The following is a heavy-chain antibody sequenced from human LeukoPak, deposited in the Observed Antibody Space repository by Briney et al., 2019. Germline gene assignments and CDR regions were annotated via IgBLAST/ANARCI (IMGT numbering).Heavy chain of an antibody. V-gene: IGHV1-2*02. Sequence: GASVKVSCKASGYTFTDYYIHWVRQAPGQGLEWMGWINAHSGGTNYAQNFQGRVTMTRDTSVSTGYMELSSLRSDDTAVYYCARVPRPDFASGTYRHYYYMDVWGKGTTVTVSS. CDR3: ARVPRPDFASGTYRHYYYMDV. CDR2: INAHSGGT. J-gene: IGHJ6*03. D-gene: IGHD3-10*01. CDR1: GYTFTDYY.